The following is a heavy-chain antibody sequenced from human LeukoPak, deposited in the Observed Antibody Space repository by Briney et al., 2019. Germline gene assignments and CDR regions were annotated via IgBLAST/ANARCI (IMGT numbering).Heavy chain of an antibody. CDR3: ARGGDSSGYPNDY. D-gene: IGHD3-22*01. Sequence: PSETLSLTCAVYGGSFSGYYWSWIRQPPWKGLEWIGEINHSGSTNYNPSLKSRVTISVDTSKNQFSLKLSSVTAADTAVYYCARGGDSSGYPNDYWGQGTLVTVSS. CDR1: GGSFSGYY. V-gene: IGHV4-34*01. CDR2: INHSGST. J-gene: IGHJ4*02.